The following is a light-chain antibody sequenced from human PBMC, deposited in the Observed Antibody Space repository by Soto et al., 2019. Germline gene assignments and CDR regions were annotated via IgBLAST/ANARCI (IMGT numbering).Light chain of an antibody. J-gene: IGKJ1*01. CDR2: AAS. V-gene: IGKV1-39*01. CDR1: QGISTY. CDR3: QQSYSTPWT. Sequence: DIQMTQSPSSLSESAGDRVTITCRASQGISTYLNWYQQKPGKAPKLLIYAASSLQSGVPSRFSGSGSGTDFTLTISSLQPEDFATYYCQQSYSTPWTFGQGTKVDI.